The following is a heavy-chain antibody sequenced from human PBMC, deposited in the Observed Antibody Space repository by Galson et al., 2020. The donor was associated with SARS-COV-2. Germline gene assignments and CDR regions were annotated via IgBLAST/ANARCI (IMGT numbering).Heavy chain of an antibody. CDR2: INPNNGDT. CDR3: ARGGRTVTMLGKKGHEF. J-gene: IGHJ4*02. V-gene: IGHV1-2*02. Sequence: ASVKVSCKASGYTFTDYYMHWVRQAPGQGLEWMAWINPNNGDTKYAQKFQGKITLTRDMSINIAYMDLSSLTSDDAAVYFCARGGRTVTMLGKKGHEFWGQGTLVTV. D-gene: IGHD4-17*01. CDR1: GYTFTDYY.